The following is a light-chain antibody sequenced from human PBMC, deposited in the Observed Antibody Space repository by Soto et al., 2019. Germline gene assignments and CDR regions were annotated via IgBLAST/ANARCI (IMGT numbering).Light chain of an antibody. CDR3: QQYGSSPRVT. J-gene: IGKJ4*01. V-gene: IGKV3-20*01. CDR2: GAS. CDR1: QSVSSSY. Sequence: EIVLTQSPGTLSLSPGERATLSCRASQSVSSSYLAWYQQKPGQAPRLLIYGASSRATGIPDRFSGSGSGTDFTLTNSSLEPEDFAVYYCQQYGSSPRVTFGGGTKVEIK.